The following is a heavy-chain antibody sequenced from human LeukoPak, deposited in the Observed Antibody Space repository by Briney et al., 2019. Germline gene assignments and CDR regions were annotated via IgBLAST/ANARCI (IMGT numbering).Heavy chain of an antibody. J-gene: IGHJ4*02. CDR3: ARFALKTPPTD. V-gene: IGHV3-21*01. Sequence: PGGSLRLSCAASGFTFSTYSMNWVRQAPGKGLEWVSSISSSSSYIYYADSVKGRFTTSRDNAKNSPYLQMNSLRAEDTAVYYCARFALKTPPTDWGQGTLVTVSS. CDR2: ISSSSSYI. CDR1: GFTFSTYS.